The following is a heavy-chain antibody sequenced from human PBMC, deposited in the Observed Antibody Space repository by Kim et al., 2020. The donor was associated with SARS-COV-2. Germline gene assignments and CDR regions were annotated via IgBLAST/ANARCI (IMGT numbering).Heavy chain of an antibody. Sequence: TNYKPSLKSRVSMSVDTSKNQFSLKLTSVTVADTAVYYCAREGSGSYFDYWGQGILVTVSS. CDR3: AREGSGSYFDY. J-gene: IGHJ4*02. V-gene: IGHV4-4*07. D-gene: IGHD3-10*01. CDR2: T.